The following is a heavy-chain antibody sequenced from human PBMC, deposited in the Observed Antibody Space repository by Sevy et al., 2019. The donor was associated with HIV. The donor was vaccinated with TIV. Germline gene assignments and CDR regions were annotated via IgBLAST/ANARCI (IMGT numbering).Heavy chain of an antibody. CDR2: IYHSGST. D-gene: IGHD2-15*01. CDR1: GYSISSGYY. V-gene: IGHV4-38-2*02. J-gene: IGHJ4*02. CDR3: ARVSGGSSIFDY. Sequence: SETLSLTCTVSGYSISSGYYWGWIRQPPGKGLEWIGSIYHSGSTYYNPSLKSRVTISVDTSKNQFSLKLSSVTAADTAVYYCARVSGGSSIFDYWGQGTLVTVSS.